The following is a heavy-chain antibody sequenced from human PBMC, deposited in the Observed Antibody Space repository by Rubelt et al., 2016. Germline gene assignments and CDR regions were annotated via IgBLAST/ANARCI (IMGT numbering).Heavy chain of an antibody. CDR2: INPNSGGT. Sequence: QVQLVQSGAEVKKPGASVKVSCKASGYTFTGYYMHWVRQAPGQGLEWMGWINPNSGGTNYAQKFQGRVTMTRDTSIITAYMGLSRLSSDDTAVYYCARDLYKGPRWLVAYWGQGTLVTVSS. V-gene: IGHV1-2*02. CDR3: ARDLYKGPRWLVAY. J-gene: IGHJ4*02. D-gene: IGHD6-19*01. CDR1: GYTFTGYY.